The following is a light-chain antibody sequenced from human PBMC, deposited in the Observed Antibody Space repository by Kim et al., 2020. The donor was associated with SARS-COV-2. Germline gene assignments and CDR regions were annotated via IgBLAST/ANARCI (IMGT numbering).Light chain of an antibody. CDR2: GAS. J-gene: IGKJ4*01. CDR3: QQYNNWPLT. Sequence: EVLMTQSPAPLSVSPGERATLSCRASQSIAINLAWYRQRPGQSPRLLLYGASTRATGTPARFSGSGSGTAFTLTISSLESEDFAVYYCQQYNNWPLTFGGGTKVDIK. CDR1: QSIAIN. V-gene: IGKV3-15*01.